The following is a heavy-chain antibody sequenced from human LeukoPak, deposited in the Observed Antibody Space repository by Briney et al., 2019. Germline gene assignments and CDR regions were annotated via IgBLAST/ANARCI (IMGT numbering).Heavy chain of an antibody. CDR2: ISYDGSNK. CDR1: GFTFSSYA. V-gene: IGHV3-30*04. J-gene: IGHJ3*02. CDR3: ARELAVSSAPKHAFDI. Sequence: GGSLRLSCAASGFTFSSYAMHWVRQAPGKGLEWVAVISYDGSNKYYADSVKGRFTISRDNSKNTLYLQMNSLRAEDTAVYYCARELAVSSAPKHAFDIWGQGTMVTVSS.